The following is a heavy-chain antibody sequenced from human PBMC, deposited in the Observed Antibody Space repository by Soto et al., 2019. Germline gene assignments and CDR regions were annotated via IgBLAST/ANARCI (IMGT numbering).Heavy chain of an antibody. CDR2: IYPGDHET. Sequence: PGGSLKLYCRCSGYTFSNFWIAWVRHLPGKGLEWMGIIYPGDHETRYSPSFHGKVTISADKSINTAYLQWSSLEASDSAFYYCARSPRSSPYFDYWGQGALVTVYS. D-gene: IGHD6-13*01. V-gene: IGHV5-51*01. CDR3: ARSPRSSPYFDY. CDR1: GYTFSNFW. J-gene: IGHJ4*02.